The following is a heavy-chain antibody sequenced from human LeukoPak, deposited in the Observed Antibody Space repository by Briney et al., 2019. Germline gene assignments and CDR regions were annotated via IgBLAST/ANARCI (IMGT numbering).Heavy chain of an antibody. Sequence: GGSLRLSCAASGFTCSCYAMSWVRQAPGKGLASVSAISGSGGSTYYADSVKGRFTISRDNSKNTLYLQMNSLRAEDTAVYYCAKEGTSLALRYYFDYWGQGTLVTVSS. J-gene: IGHJ4*02. CDR2: ISGSGGST. V-gene: IGHV3-23*01. CDR1: GFTCSCYA. D-gene: IGHD3-3*01. CDR3: AKEGTSLALRYYFDY.